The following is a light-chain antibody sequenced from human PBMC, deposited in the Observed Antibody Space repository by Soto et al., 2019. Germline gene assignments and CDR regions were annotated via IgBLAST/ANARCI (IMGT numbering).Light chain of an antibody. Sequence: DIVLTQSPLSLPVTPGEPASISCTSSQSLLHSNGYTYLDWYLQKPGQSPQLLIYLGSNRASGVPDRFSGSGSGTDFTLKISRVEAEDVGVYYCMQALQTPVTFGPGTKVDIK. V-gene: IGKV2-28*01. CDR3: MQALQTPVT. CDR2: LGS. J-gene: IGKJ3*01. CDR1: QSLLHSNGYTY.